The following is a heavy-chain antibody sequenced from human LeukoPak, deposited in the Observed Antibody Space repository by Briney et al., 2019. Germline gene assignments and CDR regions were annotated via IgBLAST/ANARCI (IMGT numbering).Heavy chain of an antibody. CDR2: ISYDGSNK. V-gene: IGHV3-30-3*01. Sequence: QPGRSLRLSCAASGFTFSSYAMHWVRQAPGKGLEWVAVISYDGSNKYYADSVKGRFTISRDNSKNTLYLQMNSLRAEDTAVYYCASLPQLLWFGELTPFDYWGQGTLVTVSS. J-gene: IGHJ4*02. D-gene: IGHD3-10*01. CDR3: ASLPQLLWFGELTPFDY. CDR1: GFTFSSYA.